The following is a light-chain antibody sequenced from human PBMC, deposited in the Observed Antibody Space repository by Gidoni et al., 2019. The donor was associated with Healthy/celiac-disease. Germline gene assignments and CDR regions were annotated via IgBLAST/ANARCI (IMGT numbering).Light chain of an antibody. J-gene: IGLJ2*01. CDR1: SLRSYY. CDR3: NSRDSSGNHVV. CDR2: GKN. Sequence: SSELTQEPAVSVALGQTVRITCQGDSLRSYYSSWYQQTPGQAPVLVIYGKNTRPAGIPDRFSGSSSGNTASLTITGAQAEDEADYYCNSRDSSGNHVVFGGGTKLTVL. V-gene: IGLV3-19*01.